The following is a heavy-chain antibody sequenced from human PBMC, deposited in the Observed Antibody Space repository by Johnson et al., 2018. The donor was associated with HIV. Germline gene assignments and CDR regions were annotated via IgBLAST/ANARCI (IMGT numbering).Heavy chain of an antibody. CDR3: VRDRGTMLLDCAFDI. V-gene: IGHV3-30*03. CDR2: LSYDGSNK. Sequence: QVQLVESGGGVVRPGRSLRLSCAASGFTFDDYGMTWVRQAPGKGLEWVAVLSYDGSNKYFADSVKGRFTISRDNSKNTMYLQMNSLGAEDTAVYYCVRDRGTMLLDCAFDIWGQGTMVTVSS. CDR1: GFTFDDYG. D-gene: IGHD3/OR15-3a*01. J-gene: IGHJ3*02.